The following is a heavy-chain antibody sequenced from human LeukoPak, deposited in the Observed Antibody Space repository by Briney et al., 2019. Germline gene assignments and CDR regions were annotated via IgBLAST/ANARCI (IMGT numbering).Heavy chain of an antibody. V-gene: IGHV4-59*01. J-gene: IGHJ5*02. D-gene: IGHD6-19*01. CDR1: GGPISSYY. CDR3: ARGIAVVPGWFDP. CDR2: IYYSGST. Sequence: PSETLSLTCTVSGGPISSYYWSWIRQPPGKGLEWIGYIYYSGSTNYNPSLKSRVTISVDTSKNQFSLKLSSVTAADTAVYYCARGIAVVPGWFDPWGQGTLVTVSS.